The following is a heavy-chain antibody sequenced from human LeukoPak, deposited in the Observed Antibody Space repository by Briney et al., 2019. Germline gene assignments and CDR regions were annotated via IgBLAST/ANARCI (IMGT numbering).Heavy chain of an antibody. D-gene: IGHD3-10*01. CDR1: GFTFNRCW. V-gene: IGHV3-23*01. Sequence: GGSLRLSCVVSGFTFNRCWMNWVRQAPGKGLEWVSAISGSGGSTYYADSVKGRFTISRDNSKNTLYLQMNSLRAEDTAVCYCAKGYYYGSGSYYPFDVWGQGTTVTVSS. CDR2: ISGSGGST. CDR3: AKGYYYGSGSYYPFDV. J-gene: IGHJ6*02.